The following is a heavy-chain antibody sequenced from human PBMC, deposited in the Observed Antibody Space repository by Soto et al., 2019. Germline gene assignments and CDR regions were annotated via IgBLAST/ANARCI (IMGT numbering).Heavy chain of an antibody. D-gene: IGHD1-1*01. CDR2: ISAYNGNT. Sequence: QVQLVQSGAEVKKPGASVKVSCKASGYTFTSYGISWVRQAPGQGLEWMGWISAYNGNTNYAQKLQGRVTMTTDTSTNTAYRELRGLTSDDTAVYYCARGWVPPQGRGPFDYWGQGTLVTVSS. V-gene: IGHV1-18*04. CDR1: GYTFTSYG. CDR3: ARGWVPPQGRGPFDY. J-gene: IGHJ4*02.